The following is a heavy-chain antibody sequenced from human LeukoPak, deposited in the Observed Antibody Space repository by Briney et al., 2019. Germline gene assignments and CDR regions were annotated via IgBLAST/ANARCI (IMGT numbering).Heavy chain of an antibody. Sequence: GGSLRLSCAASGFTFSTYSMNWVRQAPGKGLEWVSSISSSSSYIYYADSVKGRFTISRDNAKNSLYLQMNSLRAEDTAVYYCARVRVVAATAPLDYWGQGTLVTVSS. J-gene: IGHJ4*02. V-gene: IGHV3-21*01. CDR3: ARVRVVAATAPLDY. CDR1: GFTFSTYS. CDR2: ISSSSSYI. D-gene: IGHD2-15*01.